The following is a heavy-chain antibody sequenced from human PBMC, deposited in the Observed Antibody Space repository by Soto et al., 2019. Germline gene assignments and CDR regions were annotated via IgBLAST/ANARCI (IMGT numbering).Heavy chain of an antibody. CDR1: GGSISSGGYY. CDR2: IYYSGST. J-gene: IGHJ6*02. Sequence: QVQLQESGPGLVKPSQTLSLTCTVSGGSISSGGYYWSWIRQHPGKGLEWIGYIYYSGSTYYNPSLKSRVTISVDTSKNQFSLKLSSATAADTAVYYCARMRRVEMATISPLGYYYYGMDVWGQGTTVTVSS. D-gene: IGHD5-12*01. V-gene: IGHV4-31*03. CDR3: ARMRRVEMATISPLGYYYYGMDV.